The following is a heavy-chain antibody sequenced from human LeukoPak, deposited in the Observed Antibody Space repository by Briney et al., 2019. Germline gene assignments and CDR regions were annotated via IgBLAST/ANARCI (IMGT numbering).Heavy chain of an antibody. CDR2: IYSGGST. D-gene: IGHD6-13*01. V-gene: IGHV4-4*07. CDR3: ARGTTAAAGIFDC. Sequence: PSETLSLTCSVSGVSISSYYWSWVREPAGKGLEWIGRIYSGGSTNYNPSLNSRVTMSVDTSNNQFSLRLTSVTAADTAVYYCARGTTAAAGIFDCWGQGTLVTVSS. J-gene: IGHJ4*02. CDR1: GVSISSYY.